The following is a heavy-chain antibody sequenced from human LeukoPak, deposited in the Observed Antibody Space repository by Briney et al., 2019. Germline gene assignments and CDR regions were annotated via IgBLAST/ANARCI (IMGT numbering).Heavy chain of an antibody. J-gene: IGHJ1*01. Sequence: PGGSLRLSRAASGFTFSSYSMNWVRQAPGKGLEWVSSIDFTSRYIYNADSVKGRFTTSRDNAKNSLDLQMNSLKVEDTAVYYCATPAAGPGAEYSLYWGQGTLVIVSS. V-gene: IGHV3-21*01. CDR2: IDFTSRYI. CDR3: ATPAAGPGAEYSLY. D-gene: IGHD6-13*01. CDR1: GFTFSSYS.